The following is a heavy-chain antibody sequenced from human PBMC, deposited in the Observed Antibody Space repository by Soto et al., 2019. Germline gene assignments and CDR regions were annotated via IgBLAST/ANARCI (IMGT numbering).Heavy chain of an antibody. CDR1: GFTFSTYS. Sequence: GGSLRLSCVGSGFTFSTYSINWVRQAPGKGLEWVSSISSRSDIYYADSVKGRFTISRDNAKNSVSLQMNSLRAEDTALYYCAKGYYSGYDLAYFDYWGQGTLVTVSS. J-gene: IGHJ4*02. V-gene: IGHV3-21*04. D-gene: IGHD5-12*01. CDR3: AKGYYSGYDLAYFDY. CDR2: ISSRSDI.